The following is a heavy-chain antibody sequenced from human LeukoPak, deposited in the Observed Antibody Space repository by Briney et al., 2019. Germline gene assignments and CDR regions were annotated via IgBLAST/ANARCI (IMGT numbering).Heavy chain of an antibody. CDR2: INHSGST. Sequence: KSSETLSLTCAVCGGSFSGYYLSWIRQPPGKGLEWIGEINHSGSTNYNPALKSRVTISVDTSKNQFSLKLSSVTAADTAVYYCARARRFLEWLSIGNWFDPWGQGTLVTVSS. CDR3: ARARRFLEWLSIGNWFDP. V-gene: IGHV4-34*01. J-gene: IGHJ5*02. CDR1: GGSFSGYY. D-gene: IGHD3-3*01.